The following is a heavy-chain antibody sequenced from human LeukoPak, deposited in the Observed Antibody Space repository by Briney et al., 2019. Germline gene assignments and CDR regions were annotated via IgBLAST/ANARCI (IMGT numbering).Heavy chain of an antibody. D-gene: IGHD4/OR15-4a*01. CDR1: GGSISSYY. V-gene: IGHV4-59*08. CDR3: ARQVYGGSDY. J-gene: IGHJ4*02. Sequence: SETLSLTCTVSGGSISSYYWSWIRRPPGKGLEWIGYIYYSGSTNYNPSLKSRVTISVDTSKNQFSLKLSSVTAADTAVYYCARQVYGGSDYWGQGTLVTVSS. CDR2: IYYSGST.